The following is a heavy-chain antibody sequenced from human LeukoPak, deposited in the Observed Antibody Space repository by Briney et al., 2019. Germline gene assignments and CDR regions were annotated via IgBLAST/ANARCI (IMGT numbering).Heavy chain of an antibody. CDR3: ARDQAGIAVADYYSHY. V-gene: IGHV3-33*01. D-gene: IGHD6-19*01. Sequence: GGSLRLSCAASGFTFSSYGMHWVRQAPGKGLEWVAVIWYDGSNKYYADSVKGRFTISRDNSKNTLYLQMNSLRAEDTAMYYCARDQAGIAVADYYSHYWGQGTLVTVSS. CDR1: GFTFSSYG. J-gene: IGHJ4*02. CDR2: IWYDGSNK.